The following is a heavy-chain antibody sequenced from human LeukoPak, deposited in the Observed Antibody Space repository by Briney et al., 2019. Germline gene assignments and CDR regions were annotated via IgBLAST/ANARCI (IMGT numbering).Heavy chain of an antibody. CDR2: IIPIFGAA. CDR1: GGTFTSYA. J-gene: IGHJ4*02. D-gene: IGHD3-10*01. CDR3: ARDPIYYGSGSYYKGDVDY. Sequence: VASVKVSCKASGGTFTSYAISWVRQAPGQGLEWMGGIIPIFGAANYAQKFQGRVTITADKSTSTSYMELSSLRSEDTAVYYCARDPIYYGSGSYYKGDVDYWGQGTLVTVSS. V-gene: IGHV1-69*06.